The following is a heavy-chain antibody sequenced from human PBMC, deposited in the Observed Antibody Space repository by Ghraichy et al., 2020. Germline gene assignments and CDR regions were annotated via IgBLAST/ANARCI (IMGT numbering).Heavy chain of an antibody. D-gene: IGHD2-2*01. Sequence: SETLSLTCTVSGGSISGYYWSWIRQPAGKGLEWIGRIYASGNTNYNASLKSRVTMSVDTSKNEFSLRLSSVTAADTAVYYCARGPVGVVSNWFDPWGQGTLVTVSS. J-gene: IGHJ5*02. CDR2: IYASGNT. CDR1: GGSISGYY. CDR3: ARGPVGVVSNWFDP. V-gene: IGHV4-4*07.